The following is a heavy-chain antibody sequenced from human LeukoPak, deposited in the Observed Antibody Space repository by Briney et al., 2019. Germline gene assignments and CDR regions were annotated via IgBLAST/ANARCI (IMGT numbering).Heavy chain of an antibody. Sequence: ASVKVSCKVSGYTLTELSMHWVRQAPGKGLEWMGGFDPEDGETIYAQKLQGRVTMTEDTSTDTAYMELSSLRSEDTAVYYCATDGASRDYYYYYMDVWGKGTTVTVSS. CDR3: ATDGASRDYYYYYMDV. CDR1: GYTLTELS. J-gene: IGHJ6*03. CDR2: FDPEDGET. V-gene: IGHV1-24*01. D-gene: IGHD3-16*01.